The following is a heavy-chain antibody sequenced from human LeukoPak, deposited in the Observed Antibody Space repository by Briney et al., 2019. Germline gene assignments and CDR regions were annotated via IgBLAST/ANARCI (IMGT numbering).Heavy chain of an antibody. V-gene: IGHV3-74*03. CDR1: RFTFSTYW. J-gene: IGHJ4*02. D-gene: IGHD3-10*01. Sequence: GGSLRLSCTASRFTFSTYWINWVRQSRGEGLVWVALINGDGSTTTHADSVKGRFTISRDNAKNTAYLQMNSLRDEDTAVYFCARDYAGSPDYWGQGTLVTVSA. CDR3: ARDYAGSPDY. CDR2: INGDGSTT.